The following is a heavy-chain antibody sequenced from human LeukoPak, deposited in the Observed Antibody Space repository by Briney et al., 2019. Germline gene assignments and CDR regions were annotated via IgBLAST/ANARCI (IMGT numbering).Heavy chain of an antibody. CDR2: IRSKAYGGTT. J-gene: IGHJ4*02. CDR3: TRAVGGYREYYFDY. Sequence: GGSLRLSCTASGFTFGDYAMSWFRQAPGKGLEWVGFIRSKAYGGTTEYAASVKGRFTISRDDSKSIAYLQMNSLKTEYTAVYYCTRAVGGYREYYFDYWGQGTLVTVSS. CDR1: GFTFGDYA. D-gene: IGHD5-12*01. V-gene: IGHV3-49*03.